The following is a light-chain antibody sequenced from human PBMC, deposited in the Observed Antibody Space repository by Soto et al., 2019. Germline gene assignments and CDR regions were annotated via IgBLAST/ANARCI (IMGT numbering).Light chain of an antibody. CDR2: DAS. V-gene: IGKV3-20*01. J-gene: IGKJ1*01. CDR3: QQYGSSPWT. Sequence: EIVLTQSPGTLSLSPGERATLSCRASQSVSSSYLAWYQQKPSQAPRLLIYDASSRATGIPDRFSGSGSGTDFTLTISRLEPEDFAVYYCQQYGSSPWTFGQGTKVEI. CDR1: QSVSSSY.